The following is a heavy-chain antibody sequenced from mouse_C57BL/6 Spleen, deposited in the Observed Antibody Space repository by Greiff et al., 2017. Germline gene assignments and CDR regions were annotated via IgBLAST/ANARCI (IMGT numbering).Heavy chain of an antibody. V-gene: IGHV1-80*01. J-gene: IGHJ3*01. CDR2: IYPGDGDT. D-gene: IGHD6-1*01. Sequence: VQLQQSGAELVKPGASVKISCKASGYAFSSYWLNWVKQRPGKGLEWIGQIYPGDGDTNYNAKFKGKATLTADKSSSTAYMQLRSLTSEDSAVYFCARRGGLLFAYWGQGTLVTVSA. CDR1: GYAFSSYW. CDR3: ARRGGLLFAY.